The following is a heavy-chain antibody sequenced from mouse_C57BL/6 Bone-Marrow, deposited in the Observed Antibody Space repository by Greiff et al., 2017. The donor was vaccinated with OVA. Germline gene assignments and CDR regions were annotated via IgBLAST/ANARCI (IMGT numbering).Heavy chain of an antibody. CDR3: AIEGITTVVDPAWFAY. Sequence: QVQLQQPGAELVKPGASVKLSCKASGYTFTSYWMHWVKQRPGRGLEWIGRIDPNSGGTKYNEKFKSKATLTVDKPSSTAYMQLSSLTSEDSAVYYCAIEGITTVVDPAWFAYWGQGTLGTVSA. D-gene: IGHD1-1*01. J-gene: IGHJ3*01. CDR2: IDPNSGGT. V-gene: IGHV1-72*01. CDR1: GYTFTSYW.